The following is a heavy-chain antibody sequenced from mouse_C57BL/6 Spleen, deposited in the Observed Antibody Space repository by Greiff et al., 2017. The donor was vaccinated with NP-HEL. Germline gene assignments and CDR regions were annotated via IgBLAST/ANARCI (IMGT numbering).Heavy chain of an antibody. CDR1: GYAFSSSW. Sequence: QVQLQQSGPELVKPGASVKISCKASGYAFSSSWMNWVKQRPGKGLEWIGRLYPGDGDTNYNGKFKGKATLTAAKSSSTAYMQLSSLTSEYSAVSFCAPTTTVVPFDYWGQGTTLTVSS. V-gene: IGHV1-82*01. CDR2: LYPGDGDT. D-gene: IGHD1-1*01. J-gene: IGHJ2*01. CDR3: APTTTVVPFDY.